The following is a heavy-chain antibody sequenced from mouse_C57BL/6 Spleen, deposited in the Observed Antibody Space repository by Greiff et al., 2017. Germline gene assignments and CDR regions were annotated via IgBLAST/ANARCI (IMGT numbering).Heavy chain of an antibody. CDR2: ISDGGSYT. Sequence: EVQRLESGGGLVKPGGSLKLSCAASGFTFSSYAMSWVRQTPEKRLEWVATISDGGSYTYYPDNVKGRFTISRDNAKNNLYLQMSHLKSEDTAMYYCARELWLLRKRTYAMDYWGQGTSVTVSS. J-gene: IGHJ4*01. CDR1: GFTFSSYA. CDR3: ARELWLLRKRTYAMDY. D-gene: IGHD2-3*01. V-gene: IGHV5-4*01.